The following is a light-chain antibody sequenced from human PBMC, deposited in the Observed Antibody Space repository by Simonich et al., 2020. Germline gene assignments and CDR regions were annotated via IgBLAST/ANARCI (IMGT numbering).Light chain of an antibody. CDR1: QSVLSSSNNKNY. Sequence: DIVMTQSPDSLAVSLGDRATINCKSSQSVLSSSNNKNYLAWYQQKPVQPPKLLIYWSSTRESGVPDRFSGSGSGTDFTLTISSLQAEDVAVYYCQQYYSTPYTFGQGTKLEIK. J-gene: IGKJ2*01. CDR3: QQYYSTPYT. V-gene: IGKV4-1*01. CDR2: WSS.